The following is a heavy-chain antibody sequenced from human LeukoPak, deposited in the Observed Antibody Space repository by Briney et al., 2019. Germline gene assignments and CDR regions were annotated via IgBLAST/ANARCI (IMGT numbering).Heavy chain of an antibody. CDR2: VDHEDGKT. CDR1: GYTFTDYY. V-gene: IGHV1-69-2*01. J-gene: IGHJ1*01. D-gene: IGHD4-17*01. Sequence: GATVKISCKVSGYTFTDYYMHWVHQAPGKGLEWMGLVDHEDGKTIYAEKFQGRVTITADTSTDTAYMELSSLRFEDTAVYYCATPAYAPHKVYFQHWGQGTLVTVSS. CDR3: ATPAYAPHKVYFQH.